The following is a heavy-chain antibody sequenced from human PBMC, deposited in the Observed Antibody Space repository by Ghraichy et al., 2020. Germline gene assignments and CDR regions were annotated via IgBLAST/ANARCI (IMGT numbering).Heavy chain of an antibody. CDR1: GFTFNTYS. Sequence: GGSLRLSCAASGFTFNTYSLNWVRQAPGKGLEWLSSIRSIGNYKYYADSVEGRFTISRDNAKNSLYLQMNSLRAEDTALYYCARVPVPVGGDGYLRLGWFAPWGQGSLFTVSS. CDR2: IRSIGNYK. V-gene: IGHV3-21*01. CDR3: ARVPVPVGGDGYLRLGWFAP. J-gene: IGHJ5*02. D-gene: IGHD5-24*01.